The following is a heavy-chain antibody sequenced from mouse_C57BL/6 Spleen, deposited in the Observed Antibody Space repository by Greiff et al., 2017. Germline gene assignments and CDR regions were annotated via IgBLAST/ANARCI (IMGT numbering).Heavy chain of an antibody. CDR3: ARHYGSSSSYWYFDV. CDR2: INPNNGGT. CDR1: GYTFTDYN. Sequence: EVQLQQSGPELVKPGASVKIPCKASGYTFTDYNMDWVKQSHGKSLEWIGDINPNNGGTIYNQKFKGKATLTVDKSSSTAYMELRSLTSEDTAVYYCARHYGSSSSYWYFDVWGTGTTVTVSS. D-gene: IGHD1-1*01. J-gene: IGHJ1*03. V-gene: IGHV1-18*01.